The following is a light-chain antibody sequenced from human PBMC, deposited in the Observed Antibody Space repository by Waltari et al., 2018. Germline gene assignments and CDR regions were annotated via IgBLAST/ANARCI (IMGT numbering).Light chain of an antibody. CDR1: SSDVGCYNY. CDR2: AVS. J-gene: IGLJ2*01. V-gene: IGLV2-14*01. CDR3: NSYTSTSAYVT. Sequence: QSALTQPASVSGSPGQSITISCTGTSSDVGCYNYVSWYQQHPGKAPKLIIFAVSNRPAGVSDRFSGSKSGNTASLTISGLQAEDEADYYCNSYTSTSAYVTFGGGTKLTVL.